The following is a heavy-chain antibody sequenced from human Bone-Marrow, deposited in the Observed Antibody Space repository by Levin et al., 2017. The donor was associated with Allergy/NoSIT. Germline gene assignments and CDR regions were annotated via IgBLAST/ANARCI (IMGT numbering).Heavy chain of an antibody. CDR3: ASQYYYDSSGYYRFVAGCVDY. J-gene: IGHJ4*02. D-gene: IGHD3-22*01. CDR1: GFTFSSYA. Sequence: GESLKISCAASGFTFSSYAMHWVRQAPGKGLEWVAVISYDGSNKYYADSVKGRFTISRDNSKNTLYLQMNSLRAEDTAVYYCASQYYYDSSGYYRFVAGCVDYWGQGTLVTVSS. CDR2: ISYDGSNK. V-gene: IGHV3-30-3*01.